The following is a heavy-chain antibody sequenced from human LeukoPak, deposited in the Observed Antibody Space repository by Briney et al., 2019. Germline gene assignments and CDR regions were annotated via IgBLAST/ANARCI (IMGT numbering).Heavy chain of an antibody. Sequence: PGGSLRLSCAASEFTFSSYAMSWVRQAPGKGLEWVSVITVSGGSTYYADSVKGRFTISRDNSKNTLYLQMNSLRAEDTAVYYCAKRGITGTKEFDYWGQGTLVIVSS. V-gene: IGHV3-23*01. CDR2: ITVSGGST. J-gene: IGHJ4*02. D-gene: IGHD1-7*01. CDR3: AKRGITGTKEFDY. CDR1: EFTFSSYA.